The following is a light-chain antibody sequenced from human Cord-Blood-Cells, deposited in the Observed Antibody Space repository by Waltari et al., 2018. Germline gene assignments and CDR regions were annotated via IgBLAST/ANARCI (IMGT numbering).Light chain of an antibody. V-gene: IGKV3-15*01. CDR3: QQYNNWIT. CDR2: GAS. CDR1: QSVSSN. J-gene: IGKJ5*01. Sequence: EIVMTQSPATLSVSPGERATLSCRASQSVSSNLAWYQQNPGQAPRLLLYGASTRATGMPARFSGSGSGTEFTLTISSLQSEDFAVYYCQQYNNWITFGQGTRLEIK.